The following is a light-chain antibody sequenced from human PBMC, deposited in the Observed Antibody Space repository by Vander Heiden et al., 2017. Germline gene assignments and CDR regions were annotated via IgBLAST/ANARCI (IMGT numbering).Light chain of an antibody. J-gene: IGLJ3*02. CDR3: SSHAGSSAV. CDR1: SSDVGAYNS. CDR2: DVT. Sequence: QSALTQPPSASGSPGQSVTISCTGTSSDVGAYNSVSWYQQHPGKAPPLIIYDVTKRPSGVPDRFSGSKSGNTAFLTVSGLQAEDEADYYCSSHAGSSAVFGGGTTVTVL. V-gene: IGLV2-8*01.